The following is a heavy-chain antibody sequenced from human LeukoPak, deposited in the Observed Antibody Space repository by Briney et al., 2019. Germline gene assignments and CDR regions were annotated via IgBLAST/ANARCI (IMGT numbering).Heavy chain of an antibody. CDR1: GYTFTSYA. D-gene: IGHD4-17*01. V-gene: IGHV1-3*01. Sequence: ASVKVSCKASGYTFTSYAMHWVRQAPGQRLEWMGWINAGNGNTKYSQKFQGRVTITRDTSASTAYMELSSRRSEDTAVYYCARADYGDYAPGYWGQGTLVTVSS. CDR2: INAGNGNT. J-gene: IGHJ4*02. CDR3: ARADYGDYAPGY.